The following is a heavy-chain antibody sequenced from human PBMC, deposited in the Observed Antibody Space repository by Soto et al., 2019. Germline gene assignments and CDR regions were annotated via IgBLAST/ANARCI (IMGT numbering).Heavy chain of an antibody. CDR2: SYYSGST. Sequence: QLQLQESGPGLVKPSETLSLTCAVSGGSISSSSYYWGWIRQPPGKGLESIGSSYYSGSTYYNPSLKSRVTLSVDTSKHQFTLKLSSVTAADTAVYYCARQKFCTSTSCHFDYWGPGTLVTVSS. CDR1: GGSISSSSYY. J-gene: IGHJ4*02. CDR3: ARQKFCTSTSCHFDY. V-gene: IGHV4-39*01. D-gene: IGHD2-2*01.